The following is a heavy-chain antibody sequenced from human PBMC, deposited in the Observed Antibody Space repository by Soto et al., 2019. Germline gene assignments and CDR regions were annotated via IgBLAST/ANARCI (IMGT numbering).Heavy chain of an antibody. J-gene: IGHJ6*02. CDR2: ISGSGSPT. V-gene: IGHV3-23*01. CDR3: AREAPDYYYYGMDV. Sequence: GGSLRLSCAASGFSFSSYAMTWVRQAPGRGLEWVSAISGSGSPTYYADSVKGRFTISRDNSKNTLYPQMNSLRADDTAVYYCAREAPDYYYYGMDVWGQGTTVTVSS. CDR1: GFSFSSYA.